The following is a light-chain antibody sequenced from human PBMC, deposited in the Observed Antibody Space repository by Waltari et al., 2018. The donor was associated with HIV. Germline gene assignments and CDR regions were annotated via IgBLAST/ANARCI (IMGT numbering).Light chain of an antibody. CDR2: EVN. V-gene: IGLV2-14*01. J-gene: IGLJ1*01. CDR1: SSDVGAHKF. CDR3: TSYTTSITYV. Sequence: QSALTQPASVSGSPGQSLTISCTGTSSDVGAHKFVSWYQQHPGKAPKLIIYEVNSRPAGVSNRFSATKSGNTASLTSSGLQAEDEADYYCTSYTTSITYVFGTGTKVTVL.